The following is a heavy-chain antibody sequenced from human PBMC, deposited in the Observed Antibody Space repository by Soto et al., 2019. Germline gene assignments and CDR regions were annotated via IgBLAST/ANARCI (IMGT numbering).Heavy chain of an antibody. D-gene: IGHD5-18*01. J-gene: IGHJ4*02. V-gene: IGHV3-30*18. Sequence: TGGSLRLSCAASGFTFSSYGMHWVRQAPGKGLECVAVISYDGSNKYYADSVKGRFTISRDNSKNTLYLQMNSLRAEDTAVYYCAKTDTAMVSSPYYFDYWGQGTLVTVSS. CDR1: GFTFSSYG. CDR2: ISYDGSNK. CDR3: AKTDTAMVSSPYYFDY.